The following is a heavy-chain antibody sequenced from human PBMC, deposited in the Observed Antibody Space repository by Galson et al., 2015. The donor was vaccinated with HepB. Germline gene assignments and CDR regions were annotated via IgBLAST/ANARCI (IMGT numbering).Heavy chain of an antibody. CDR1: GFTFSSYW. D-gene: IGHD3-10*01. J-gene: IGHJ3*02. CDR2: IKQDGSEK. Sequence: SLRLSCAASGFTFSSYWMSWVRQAPGKGLEWVANIKQDGSEKYYVDSVKGRFTISRDNAKNSLYLQMNSLRAEDTAVYYCARDDYYGSGSYFPTDAFDIWGQGTMVTVSS. V-gene: IGHV3-7*01. CDR3: ARDDYYGSGSYFPTDAFDI.